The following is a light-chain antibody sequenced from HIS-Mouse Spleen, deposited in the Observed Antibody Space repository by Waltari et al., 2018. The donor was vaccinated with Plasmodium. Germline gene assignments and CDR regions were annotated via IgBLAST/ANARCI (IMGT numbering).Light chain of an antibody. V-gene: IGKV3-11*01. J-gene: IGKJ4*01. CDR2: DAS. Sequence: EIVLPQSPPTLSLSPGERPPLSCSASQSVSSYLAGYQQKPGQAPSPLIYDASNRATGSPARFSGSGSWTDFTLTISSLEPEDFAVYYCQQRSNWPPLTFGGGTKVEIK. CDR1: QSVSSY. CDR3: QQRSNWPPLT.